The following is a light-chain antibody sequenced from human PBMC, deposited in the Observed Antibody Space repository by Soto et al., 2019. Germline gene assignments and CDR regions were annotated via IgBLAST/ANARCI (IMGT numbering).Light chain of an antibody. CDR1: QSVRSSH. Sequence: DIVLTQSPAPLSLSPGESATLSCRSSQSVRSSHLAWYQQKPGQAPRLIIYGASSRATGIPDRFIGSGSGTDCTLTISRLEPEDFAVYYCQRYSSSPATFGQGTKVDIK. CDR2: GAS. CDR3: QRYSSSPAT. J-gene: IGKJ1*01. V-gene: IGKV3-20*01.